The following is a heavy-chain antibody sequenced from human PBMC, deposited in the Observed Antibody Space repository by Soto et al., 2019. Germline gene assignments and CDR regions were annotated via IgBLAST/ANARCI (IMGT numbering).Heavy chain of an antibody. CDR1: GGSISSSSYY. CDR3: ATRRDGYNYVPYFDY. CDR2: IYYSGST. J-gene: IGHJ4*02. D-gene: IGHD5-12*01. V-gene: IGHV4-39*01. Sequence: SETLSLTCTVSGGSISSSSYYWGWIRQPPGKGLEWIGSIYYSGSTYYNPSLKSRVTISVDTSKNQFSLKLSSVTAADTAVYYCATRRDGYNYVPYFDYWGQGTLVTVSS.